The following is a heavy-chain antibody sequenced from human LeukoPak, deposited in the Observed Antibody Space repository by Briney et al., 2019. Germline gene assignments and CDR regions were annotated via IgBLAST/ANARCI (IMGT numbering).Heavy chain of an antibody. CDR1: GFTFSSYW. D-gene: IGHD4-17*01. J-gene: IGHJ5*02. CDR3: AKDNYGDYVMGT. Sequence: DPGGSLRLSCAASGFTFSSYWMSWVRQAPGRGLEWVANIKQDGSEKYYVDSVKGRFTISRDNAKNSLYLQMNSLRAEDTAVYYCAKDNYGDYVMGTWGQGTLVTVSS. V-gene: IGHV3-7*03. CDR2: IKQDGSEK.